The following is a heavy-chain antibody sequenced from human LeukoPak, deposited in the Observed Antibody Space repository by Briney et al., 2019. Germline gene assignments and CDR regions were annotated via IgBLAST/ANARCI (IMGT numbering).Heavy chain of an antibody. D-gene: IGHD3-9*01. CDR1: GYTFTGYY. V-gene: IGHV1-2*02. J-gene: IGHJ3*02. CDR3: ARDLVLVIREDNHDAFDI. CDR2: INPNSGNT. Sequence: ASVKVSCKASGYTFTGYYMHWVRQAPGQGLEWMGWINPNSGNTDYAQKFQGRVTITRNTSISTAYMELSRLRSDATAVHYCARDLVLVIREDNHDAFDIWGQGTMVTVSS.